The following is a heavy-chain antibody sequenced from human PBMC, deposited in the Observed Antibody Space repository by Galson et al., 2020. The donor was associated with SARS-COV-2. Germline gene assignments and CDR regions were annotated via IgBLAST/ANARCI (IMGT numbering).Heavy chain of an antibody. CDR1: GYSFTSYW. CDR2: IYPGDSDT. Sequence: GESLKISCKGSGYSFTSYWIGWVRQMPGKGLEWMGIIYPGDSDTRYSPSFQGQVTISADKSISTAYLQWSSLKASDTAMYYCARSYGDYVNLGGFDPWGQGTLVTVSS. V-gene: IGHV5-51*01. CDR3: ARSYGDYVNLGGFDP. D-gene: IGHD4-17*01. J-gene: IGHJ5*02.